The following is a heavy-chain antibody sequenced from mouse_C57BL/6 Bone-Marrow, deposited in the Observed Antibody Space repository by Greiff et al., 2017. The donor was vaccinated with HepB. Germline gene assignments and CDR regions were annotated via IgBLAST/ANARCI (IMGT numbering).Heavy chain of an antibody. D-gene: IGHD1-1*01. V-gene: IGHV3-3*01. Sequence: DVHLVESGPSLVRPSQTLSLTCTVTGFSINSDCYWIWIRQFPGNKLEYIGYTFYSGITYYNPSLESRTYITRDTSKNQFSLKLSSVTTEDTATYYCARDQGYYGSLYAMDYWGQGTSVTVSS. J-gene: IGHJ4*01. CDR3: ARDQGYYGSLYAMDY. CDR2: TFYSGIT. CDR1: GFSINSDCY.